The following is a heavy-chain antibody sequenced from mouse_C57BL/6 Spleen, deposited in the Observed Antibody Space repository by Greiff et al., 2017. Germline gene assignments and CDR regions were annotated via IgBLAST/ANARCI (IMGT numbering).Heavy chain of an antibody. J-gene: IGHJ2*01. V-gene: IGHV1-69*01. CDR3: ARWGGTGTRDY. Sequence: QVQLQQPGAELVMPGASVKLSCKASGYTFTSYWMHWVKQRPGQGLEWIGEIDPSDSYTNYNQKFKGKSTLTVDKSSSTSYMQLSSLTSEDSAVYYCARWGGTGTRDYWGQGTTRTDSS. CDR1: GYTFTSYW. CDR2: IDPSDSYT. D-gene: IGHD4-1*01.